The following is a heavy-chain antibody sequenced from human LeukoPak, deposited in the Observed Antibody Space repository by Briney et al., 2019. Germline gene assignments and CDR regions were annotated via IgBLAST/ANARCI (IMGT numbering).Heavy chain of an antibody. Sequence: AASVKVSCKASGGTFSSYAISWVRQAPGQGLEWMGRIIPILGIANYAQKFQGRVTITADKSTSTAYMELSSLRSEDTAVYYRASLPYSNYANYYYYYGMDVWGQGTTVTVSS. V-gene: IGHV1-69*04. CDR3: ASLPYSNYANYYYYYGMDV. CDR2: IIPILGIA. CDR1: GGTFSSYA. J-gene: IGHJ6*02. D-gene: IGHD4-11*01.